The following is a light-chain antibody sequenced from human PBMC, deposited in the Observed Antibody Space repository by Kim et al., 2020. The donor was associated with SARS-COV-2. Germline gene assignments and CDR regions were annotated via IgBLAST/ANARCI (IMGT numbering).Light chain of an antibody. CDR3: QQSYSLPVT. Sequence: SAAVGERVTITCRASQSITNFLNWYQQKPGEAPKFLIYAVSTLQSGVPARFSGSGSGTDFTLTIRNLQPEDVATYYCQQSYSLPVTFGGGTKV. V-gene: IGKV1-39*01. CDR1: QSITNF. J-gene: IGKJ4*01. CDR2: AVS.